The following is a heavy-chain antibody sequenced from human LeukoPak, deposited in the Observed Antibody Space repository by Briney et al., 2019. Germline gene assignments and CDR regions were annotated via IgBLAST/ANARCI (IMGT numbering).Heavy chain of an antibody. D-gene: IGHD3-22*01. Sequence: GGSLRLSCAASGFTFSSYSMNWVRQAPGKGLEWVSSISSSSSYIYYADSVKGRFTISRDNAKNSLYLQMNSLRAEDTALYYCAKDNGYYDSSGFDYWGQGTLVTVSS. CDR3: AKDNGYYDSSGFDY. J-gene: IGHJ4*02. CDR2: ISSSSSYI. CDR1: GFTFSSYS. V-gene: IGHV3-21*04.